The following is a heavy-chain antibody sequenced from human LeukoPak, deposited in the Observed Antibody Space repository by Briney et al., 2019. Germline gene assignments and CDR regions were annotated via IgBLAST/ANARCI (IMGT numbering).Heavy chain of an antibody. V-gene: IGHV4-59*08. CDR1: GGSISSYY. CDR3: VRQYDY. Sequence: PSETLSLTCTVSGGSISSYYWSWIRQPPGKGLEWIGYIYYSGSTNYNPSLKSRVTISVDTAKNQFALELSSVTATDTAVYYCVRQYDYWGQGILVTVSS. CDR2: IYYSGST. J-gene: IGHJ4*02.